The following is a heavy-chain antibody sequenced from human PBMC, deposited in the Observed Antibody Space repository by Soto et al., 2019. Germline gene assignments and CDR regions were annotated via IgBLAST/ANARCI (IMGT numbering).Heavy chain of an antibody. J-gene: IGHJ4*02. CDR2: MNPNSGNT. Sequence: QVQLVQSGAEVKKPGASVKVSCKASGYTFTSYDINWVRQATGQGLEWMGWMNPNSGNTGYAQKLQGRVTMTTDTSTSTAYMELRSLRSDDTAVYYCARDSPPVDYWGQGTLVTVSS. CDR1: GYTFTSYD. V-gene: IGHV1-8*01. CDR3: ARDSPPVDY.